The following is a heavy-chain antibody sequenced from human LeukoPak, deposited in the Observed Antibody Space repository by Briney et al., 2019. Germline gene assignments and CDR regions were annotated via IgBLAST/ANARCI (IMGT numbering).Heavy chain of an antibody. CDR3: AKDRTRRGTMIVVAALGAFDI. CDR2: ISWNSGSI. CDR1: GFTFYDYA. Sequence: GRSLRLSCAASGFTFYDYAMRWVRHAPGKGLGWGSGISWNSGSIGYADSVKGRFTISRDNAKNSLYLQMNSLRAEDTALYYCAKDRTRRGTMIVVAALGAFDIWGQGTMVTVSS. J-gene: IGHJ3*02. V-gene: IGHV3-9*01. D-gene: IGHD3-22*01.